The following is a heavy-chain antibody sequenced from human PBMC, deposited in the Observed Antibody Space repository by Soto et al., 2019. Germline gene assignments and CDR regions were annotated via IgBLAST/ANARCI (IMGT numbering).Heavy chain of an antibody. V-gene: IGHV4-34*01. CDR3: VHSPNVAVDH. J-gene: IGHJ4*01. CDR2: ISQTETT. Sequence: PSETLSLTCVVYGESFGGFYWSWVRQSPGKGLEWIGEISQTETTAYSPTLKSRVSISADTSKKQFSLTLTSVTAGDTAVYYCVHSPNVAVDHWGHGTLVTVGS. CDR1: GESFGGFY. D-gene: IGHD2-8*01.